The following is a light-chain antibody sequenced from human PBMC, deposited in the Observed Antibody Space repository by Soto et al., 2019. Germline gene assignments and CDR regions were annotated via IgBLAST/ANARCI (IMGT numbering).Light chain of an antibody. V-gene: IGLV2-14*01. J-gene: IGLJ3*02. CDR3: SSYSSSYTWV. Sequence: QSALTQPASVSGSPGQSITISCTGTSSDIGSHNFVSWHQQRPGKSPKFIIYGVTNRPSGVSNRFSGSKSGNTASLTISGLQADDEADYYCSSYSSSYTWVFGGGTKVTVL. CDR2: GVT. CDR1: SSDIGSHNF.